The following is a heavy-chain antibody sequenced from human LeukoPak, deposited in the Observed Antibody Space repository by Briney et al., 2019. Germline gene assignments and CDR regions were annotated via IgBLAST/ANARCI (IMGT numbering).Heavy chain of an antibody. D-gene: IGHD6-19*01. V-gene: IGHV4-34*01. CDR2: INHSGST. Sequence: SETLSLTCAVYGGSFSGYYWSWIRQPPGKGLEWIGEINHSGSTNYNPSLKSRVTISVDTSKNQFSLKLSSVTAADTAVYYCARLGAVAGTVFFDYWGQGTLVTVSS. CDR3: ARLGAVAGTVFFDY. CDR1: GGSFSGYY. J-gene: IGHJ4*02.